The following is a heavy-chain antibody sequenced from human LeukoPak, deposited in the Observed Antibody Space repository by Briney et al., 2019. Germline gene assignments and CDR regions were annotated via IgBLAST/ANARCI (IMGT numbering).Heavy chain of an antibody. J-gene: IGHJ3*01. Sequence: SETLSLTCAVYGGPFSGYYWSWIRQPPGKGLEWIGEINHSGSTNYNPSLKSRVTISVDTSKNQFSLKLSSVTAADTAVYYCARGLVPTTLWGQGTMVTVSS. V-gene: IGHV4-34*01. CDR3: ARGLVPTTL. CDR1: GGPFSGYY. CDR2: INHSGST. D-gene: IGHD1-26*01.